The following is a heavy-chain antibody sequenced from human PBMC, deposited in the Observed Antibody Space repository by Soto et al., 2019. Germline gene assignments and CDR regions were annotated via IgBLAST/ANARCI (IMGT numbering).Heavy chain of an antibody. CDR3: ATDHCSSTSCYGV. Sequence: EVQLVESGGGLVKPGGSLRLSCAASRFTFSSYSTNWVRQAPGKGLEWVSSISSSSSYIYYADSVKGRFTISRDNAKNSLYLQMNSLRAEDTAVYYCATDHCSSTSCYGVWGQGTLVTVSS. CDR1: RFTFSSYS. CDR2: ISSSSSYI. J-gene: IGHJ4*02. V-gene: IGHV3-21*01. D-gene: IGHD2-2*01.